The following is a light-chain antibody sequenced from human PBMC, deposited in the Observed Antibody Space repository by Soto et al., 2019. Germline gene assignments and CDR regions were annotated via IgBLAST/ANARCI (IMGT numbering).Light chain of an antibody. J-gene: IGKJ5*01. CDR3: QQYNSYLIT. CDR2: DAS. V-gene: IGKV1-5*01. Sequence: DIQMTQSPSTLSASLGDRVTITCLASQSISSWLAWYQQKPGKAPKLLIYDASSLESGVPSRFSGSGYGTEFNLTISSLQTDDFATYYCQQYNSYLITFGQGTRLEIK. CDR1: QSISSW.